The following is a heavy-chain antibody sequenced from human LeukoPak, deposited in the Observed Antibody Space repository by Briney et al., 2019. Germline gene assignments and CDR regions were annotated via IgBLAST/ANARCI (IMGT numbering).Heavy chain of an antibody. J-gene: IGHJ4*02. V-gene: IGHV1-46*01. D-gene: IGHD6-19*01. CDR1: GYTFTSYY. CDR2: INPSGGST. CDR3: ARVPYTGYSSGWYGYYFDY. Sequence: ASVKVSCXASGYTFTSYYMHWVRQAPGQGLEWMGIINPSGGSTSYAQKFQGRVTMTKDTSTSTVYMELSSLRSEDTAVYYCARVPYTGYSSGWYGYYFDYWGQGTLVTVSS.